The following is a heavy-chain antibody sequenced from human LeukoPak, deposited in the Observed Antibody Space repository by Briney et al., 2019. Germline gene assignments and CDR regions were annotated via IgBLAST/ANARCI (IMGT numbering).Heavy chain of an antibody. J-gene: IGHJ3*02. V-gene: IGHV3-21*01. CDR1: GFTFSSYS. CDR3: ASYDSSEDAFDI. D-gene: IGHD3-22*01. Sequence: PGGSLRLSCAASGFTFSSYSMNWVRQAPGKGLEWVSSISSSSSYIYYADSVKGRFTISRDNAKNSLYLQMNSLRAEDTAVYCCASYDSSEDAFDIWGQGTMVTVSS. CDR2: ISSSSSYI.